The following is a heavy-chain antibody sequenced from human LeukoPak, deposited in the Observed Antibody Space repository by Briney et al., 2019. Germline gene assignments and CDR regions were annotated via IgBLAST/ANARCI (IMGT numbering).Heavy chain of an antibody. Sequence: GRSLRLSCAASRFTFSSYAMHWVRQAPGKGLEWVAVISYDGSNKYYADSVKGRFTISRDNSKNTLYLQMNSLRAEDTAVYYCARDMDSPMVVTPHYYNWFDPWGQGTLVTVSS. CDR3: ARDMDSPMVVTPHYYNWFDP. D-gene: IGHD2-21*02. CDR1: RFTFSSYA. V-gene: IGHV3-30*04. J-gene: IGHJ5*02. CDR2: ISYDGSNK.